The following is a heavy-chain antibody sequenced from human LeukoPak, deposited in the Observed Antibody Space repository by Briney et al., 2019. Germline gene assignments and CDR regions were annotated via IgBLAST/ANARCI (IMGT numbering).Heavy chain of an antibody. D-gene: IGHD2-2*02. CDR1: GFTFSSYS. V-gene: IGHV3-21*01. CDR3: ARDLGYCSSTSCYKGGYDY. J-gene: IGHJ4*02. CDR2: ISSSSSYI. Sequence: GGSLRLSCAASGFTFSSYSMNWVRQAPGKGLEWVSSISSSSSYIYYADSVKGRFTISRDNAKNSLYLQMNSLRAEDTAVYYCARDLGYCSSTSCYKGGYDYWGQGTLVTVSS.